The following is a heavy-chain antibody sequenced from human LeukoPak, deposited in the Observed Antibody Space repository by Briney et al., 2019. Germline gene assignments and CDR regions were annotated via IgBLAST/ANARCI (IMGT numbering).Heavy chain of an antibody. CDR2: VIPIYGDP. D-gene: IGHD7-27*01. V-gene: IGHV1-69*05. J-gene: IGHJ6*02. CDR3: ARDHWGIVENGYDYFYYDMDV. Sequence: ASVKVSCKASGGSFSTSGFSWVRQAPGQGLEWMGGVIPIYGDPSYAQKFQGRVTITTDESTSTAYMELSSLRSEDTAVYYCARDHWGIVENGYDYFYYDMDVWGQGTTVTVSS. CDR1: GGSFSTSG.